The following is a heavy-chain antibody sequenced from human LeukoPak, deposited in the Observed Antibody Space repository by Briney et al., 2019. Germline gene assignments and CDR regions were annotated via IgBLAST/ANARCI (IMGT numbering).Heavy chain of an antibody. J-gene: IGHJ4*02. V-gene: IGHV4-30-2*06. D-gene: IGHD6-13*01. CDR1: GDSITSGPYS. CDR3: ARGREQQLFDY. Sequence: SQTLSLTCAVSGDSITSGPYSWNWIRQSPGKALEWIGHIFHGGSANYNPSLYSRVTISLDMSNNQFSLSLTSVTAADTAVYFCARGREQQLFDYWGQGILVAVSS. CDR2: IFHGGSA.